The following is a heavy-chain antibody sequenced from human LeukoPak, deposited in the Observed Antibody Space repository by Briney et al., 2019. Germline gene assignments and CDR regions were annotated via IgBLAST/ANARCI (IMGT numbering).Heavy chain of an antibody. V-gene: IGHV4-59*01. CDR2: IYYSGST. Sequence: SETLSLTCTVAGGSISSYHWSWIRQPPGKGLECIGYIYYSGSTNYHPSLKSRVTISVDTSKNQFCLKLSSVTAADTAVYYCARARNYYDSSDYYYEGDAFDIWGQGTMVTVSS. CDR1: GGSISSYH. J-gene: IGHJ3*02. CDR3: ARARNYYDSSDYYYEGDAFDI. D-gene: IGHD3-22*01.